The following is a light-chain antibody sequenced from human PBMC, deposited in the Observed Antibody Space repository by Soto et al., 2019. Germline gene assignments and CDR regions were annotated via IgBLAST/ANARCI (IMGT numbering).Light chain of an antibody. CDR3: ISYTSSSTWV. J-gene: IGLJ3*02. CDR2: EVS. Sequence: QSVLTQPASVSGSPGQSITISCTGTSSDVGGYNYVSWYQQYPGKAPKLMIYEVSNRPSGVSDRFSGSRSGNMASLTISGLQAEDESDYYCISYTSSSTWVFGGGTQLTVL. V-gene: IGLV2-14*01. CDR1: SSDVGGYNY.